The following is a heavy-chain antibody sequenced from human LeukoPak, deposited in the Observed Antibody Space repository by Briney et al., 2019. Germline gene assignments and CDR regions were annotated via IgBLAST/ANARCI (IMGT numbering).Heavy chain of an antibody. J-gene: IGHJ3*02. Sequence: SETLSLTCTVSGGSISSGSYYWSWIRQPAGKGLEWIGRIYTSGSTNYNPSLKSRVTISVDTSKNQFSLKLSSVTAADTAVYYCARKLGAFDIWGQGTMVTVSS. CDR1: GGSISSGSYY. V-gene: IGHV4-61*02. CDR2: IYTSGST. D-gene: IGHD3-10*01. CDR3: ARKLGAFDI.